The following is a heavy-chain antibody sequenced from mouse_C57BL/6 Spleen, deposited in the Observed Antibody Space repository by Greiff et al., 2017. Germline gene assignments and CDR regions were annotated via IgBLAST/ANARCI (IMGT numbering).Heavy chain of an antibody. CDR3: ARQTGTEIAY. D-gene: IGHD4-1*01. Sequence: QVQLQQPGAELVMPGASVKLSCKASGYTFTSYWMHWVKQRPGQGLEWIGEIDPSDSYTNYNQKFKGKSTWTVDKSSSTAYMQLSSLTSEDSAVYYCARQTGTEIAYWGQGTLVTVSA. J-gene: IGHJ3*01. V-gene: IGHV1-69*01. CDR2: IDPSDSYT. CDR1: GYTFTSYW.